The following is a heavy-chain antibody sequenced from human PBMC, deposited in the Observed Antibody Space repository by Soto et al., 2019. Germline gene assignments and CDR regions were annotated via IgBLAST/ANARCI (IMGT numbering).Heavy chain of an antibody. D-gene: IGHD2-15*01. V-gene: IGHV3-15*07. J-gene: IGHJ4*02. CDR3: TTRGALGY. CDR1: DLSFSNAY. Sequence: EVQLGESGGGLVKPGESLRLSCAASDLSFSNAYINWVRQAPGKGLEWVGRIKSKTDGGTIDYAAPVKGRFIISRDDSSNTVYLQMNSLKTEDTAVYYCTTRGALGYWGQGTLVTVSS. CDR2: IKSKTDGGTI.